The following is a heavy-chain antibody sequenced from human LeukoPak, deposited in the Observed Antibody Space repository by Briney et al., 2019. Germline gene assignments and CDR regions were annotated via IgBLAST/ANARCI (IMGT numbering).Heavy chain of an antibody. V-gene: IGHV3-53*01. Sequence: GGSLRLPCAASGFTVSSNYMSWVRQAPGKGLEWVSVIYSGGSTYYADSVKGRFTISRDNSKNTLYLQMNSLRAEDTAVYYCARSYYDFWSGYYLDYWGQGTLVTVSS. D-gene: IGHD3-3*01. CDR1: GFTVSSNY. J-gene: IGHJ4*02. CDR2: IYSGGST. CDR3: ARSYYDFWSGYYLDY.